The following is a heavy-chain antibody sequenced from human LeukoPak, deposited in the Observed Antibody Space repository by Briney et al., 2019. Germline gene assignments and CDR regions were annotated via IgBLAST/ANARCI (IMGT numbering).Heavy chain of an antibody. V-gene: IGHV3-48*03. D-gene: IGHD2-21*02. CDR3: ARERYCGGDCYNDAFDI. CDR2: ISSSGSAI. CDR1: GFTFSTYE. Sequence: GGSLRLSCAGSGFTFSTYEMNWVRQAPGKGQEWISYISSSGSAIHYADSVKGRFTISRDNAKNSLYLQMNSLRAEDTAIYYCARERYCGGDCYNDAFDIWGQGTMVTVSS. J-gene: IGHJ3*02.